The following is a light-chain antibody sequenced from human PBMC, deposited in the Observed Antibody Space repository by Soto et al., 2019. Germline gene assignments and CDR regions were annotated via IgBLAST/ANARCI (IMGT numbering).Light chain of an antibody. V-gene: IGKV3-15*01. CDR1: QSVSSN. Sequence: EIVMTQSPATLSVSRGERATLSCRASQSVSSNLTWYQQKPGQAPRLLIYGASTRATGIPAGFSGSGSGTEFTLTISSLQSEDVAVYYCQQYNNWPPWTFGQGTKLEIK. CDR2: GAS. J-gene: IGKJ2*02. CDR3: QQYNNWPPWT.